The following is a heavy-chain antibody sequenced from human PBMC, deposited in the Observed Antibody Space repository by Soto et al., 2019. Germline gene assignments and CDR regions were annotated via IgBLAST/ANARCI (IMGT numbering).Heavy chain of an antibody. CDR2: IYYSGST. J-gene: IGHJ4*02. V-gene: IGHV4-61*01. CDR3: ARERAMIVGATTLFDY. CDR1: GCSVSSGSYY. D-gene: IGHD1-26*01. Sequence: PSETLSLTFTVSGCSVSSGSYYWSWIRQPPGKGLEWIGYIYYSGSTNYNPSLKSRVTISVDTSKNQFSLKLSSVTAADTAVYYCARERAMIVGATTLFDYWGQGTLVTVSS.